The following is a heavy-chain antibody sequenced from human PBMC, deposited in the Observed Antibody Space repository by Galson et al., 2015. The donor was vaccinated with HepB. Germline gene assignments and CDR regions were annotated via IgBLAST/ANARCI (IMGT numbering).Heavy chain of an antibody. J-gene: IGHJ3*02. Sequence: WVRQTPGQGLQWLSYISTNGANIHYADSVKGRFTVARDNAKNTVFLQMSSLRAEDTAVYYCATVLFGSGAYWTFEMWGQGTLVTVSS. CDR3: ATVLFGSGAYWTFEM. D-gene: IGHD2-15*01. V-gene: IGHV3-48*03. CDR2: ISTNGANI.